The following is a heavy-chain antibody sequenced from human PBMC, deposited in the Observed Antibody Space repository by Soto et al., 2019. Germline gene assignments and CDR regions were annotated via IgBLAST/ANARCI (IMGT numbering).Heavy chain of an antibody. CDR1: GGSISSSSYY. CDR2: IYYSGST. CDR3: ATLQQQLEPEDYYYYGMDV. D-gene: IGHD6-13*01. Sequence: SETLSLTCTVSGGSISSSSYYWGWIRQPPGKGLEWIGSIYYSGSTYYNPSLKSRVTISVDTSKNQFSLKLSSVTAADTAVYYCATLQQQLEPEDYYYYGMDVWGQGTTVTVSS. V-gene: IGHV4-39*01. J-gene: IGHJ6*02.